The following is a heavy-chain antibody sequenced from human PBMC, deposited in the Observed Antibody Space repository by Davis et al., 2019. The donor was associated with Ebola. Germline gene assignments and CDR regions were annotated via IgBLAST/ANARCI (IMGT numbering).Heavy chain of an antibody. V-gene: IGHV1-69*13. CDR3: ARVRKEMATIIDDY. CDR1: GGTFSSYA. D-gene: IGHD5-24*01. CDR2: IIPIFGTA. J-gene: IGHJ4*02. Sequence: SVKVSCKASGGTFSSYAISWVRQAPGQGLEWMGGIIPIFGTANYAQKFQGRVTITADESTSTAYMELSSLRSEDTAVYYCARVRKEMATIIDDYWGQGTLVTVSS.